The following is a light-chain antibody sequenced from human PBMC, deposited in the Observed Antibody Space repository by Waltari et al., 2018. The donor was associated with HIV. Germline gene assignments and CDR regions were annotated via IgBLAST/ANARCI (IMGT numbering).Light chain of an antibody. V-gene: IGLV1-44*01. CDR2: SNK. CDR1: SSNIGSNT. CDR3: AAWDDSLNGPWV. J-gene: IGLJ3*02. Sequence: QSVLTQPPSASGTPGQRVTISCSGSSSNIGSNTVNWYQQLPGTAPKLLIYSNKQRPSEVPDRFSGSKSGTSASLAISGLQSEDEADYYCAAWDDSLNGPWVFGGGTKLTVL.